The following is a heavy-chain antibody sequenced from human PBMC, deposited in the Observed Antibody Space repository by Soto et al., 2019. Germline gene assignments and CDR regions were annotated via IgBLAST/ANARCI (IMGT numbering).Heavy chain of an antibody. Sequence: QVQLVESGGGVVQPGRSLRLSCAACGFTFSSDAMHWVRQAPGKGLEWVAVISYDGSNKYYADSVKGRFTISRDNSKNTLYLQMNSLRAEDTAVYYCARDKLRYSSGWYGQDYWGQGTLVTASS. J-gene: IGHJ4*02. CDR3: ARDKLRYSSGWYGQDY. D-gene: IGHD6-19*01. CDR2: ISYDGSNK. CDR1: GFTFSSDA. V-gene: IGHV3-30-3*01.